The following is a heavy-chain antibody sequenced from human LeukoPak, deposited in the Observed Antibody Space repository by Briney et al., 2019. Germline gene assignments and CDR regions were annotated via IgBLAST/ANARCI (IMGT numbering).Heavy chain of an antibody. D-gene: IGHD2-2*01. CDR2: ISGNGGST. CDR3: AKGGGSTTFFPDSLFDY. Sequence: PGGSLRLSCAASGFTFSSYAMSSVRPAPGKGLEWVSAISGNGGSTYYADSVQGRFTISRDNSKNTLFLQMNSLRVEDTAVYYCAKGGGSTTFFPDSLFDYWGQGTLVTVSS. CDR1: GFTFSSYA. J-gene: IGHJ4*02. V-gene: IGHV3-23*01.